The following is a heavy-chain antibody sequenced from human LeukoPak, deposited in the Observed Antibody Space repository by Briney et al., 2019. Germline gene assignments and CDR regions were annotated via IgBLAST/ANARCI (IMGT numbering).Heavy chain of an antibody. Sequence: GGSLRLSCAASGFTFSSYWMHWVRQAPGKGLVWVSRINSDGSSTSYADSVKGRFTISRDNAKNTLYLQMNSLRAEDTALYYCARGSIVLVTAISDAFDIWGQGTMVTVSS. J-gene: IGHJ3*02. CDR3: ARGSIVLVTAISDAFDI. D-gene: IGHD2-21*02. CDR1: GFTFSSYW. CDR2: INSDGSST. V-gene: IGHV3-74*01.